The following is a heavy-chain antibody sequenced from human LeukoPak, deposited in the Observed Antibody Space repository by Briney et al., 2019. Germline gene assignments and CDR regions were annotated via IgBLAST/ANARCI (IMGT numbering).Heavy chain of an antibody. CDR3: AKGDYTHFDY. CDR2: IRYDGSNK. J-gene: IGHJ4*02. CDR1: GFTFSSYG. V-gene: IGHV3-30*02. D-gene: IGHD4-11*01. Sequence: PGGSLRLSCAASGFTFSSYGMHWVRQAPGKGLEWVAFIRYDGSNKYYADSVKGRFTVSRDNSKNTLYLQMNSLRAEDTAVYYCAKGDYTHFDYWGQGTLVTVSS.